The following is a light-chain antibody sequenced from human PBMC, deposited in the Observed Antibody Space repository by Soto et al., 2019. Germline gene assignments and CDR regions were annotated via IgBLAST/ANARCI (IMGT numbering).Light chain of an antibody. CDR3: QAWDRSTYV. CDR2: QDT. Sequence: SYERSLTASVCVSPGQASSITCSGDKLWDKYACWYQQKPGPSPVLVIHQDTTRPSGIPERFSGSTAGNTATLTRSGTQARDEADCYCQAWDRSTYVFGTGTNVTVL. V-gene: IGLV3-1*01. J-gene: IGLJ1*01. CDR1: KLWDKY.